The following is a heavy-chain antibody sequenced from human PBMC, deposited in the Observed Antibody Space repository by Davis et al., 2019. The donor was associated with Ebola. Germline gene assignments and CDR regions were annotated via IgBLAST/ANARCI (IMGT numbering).Heavy chain of an antibody. Sequence: GESLKISCAASGFTFSSYAMHWVRQAPGKGLEYVSAISSNGGSTYYANSVKGRFTISRDNSKNTLYLQMNSLRAEDTAVYYCARDLVVVAADRVYWGQGTLVTVSS. CDR2: ISSNGGST. CDR1: GFTFSSYA. V-gene: IGHV3-64*01. D-gene: IGHD2-15*01. J-gene: IGHJ4*02. CDR3: ARDLVVVAADRVY.